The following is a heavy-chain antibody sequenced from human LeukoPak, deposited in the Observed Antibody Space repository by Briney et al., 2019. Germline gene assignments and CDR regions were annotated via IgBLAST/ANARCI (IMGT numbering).Heavy chain of an antibody. CDR3: ARAFVGTFDN. J-gene: IGHJ4*02. V-gene: IGHV3-21*01. CDR1: GFTFSSYS. D-gene: IGHD1-26*01. CDR2: ITRSSYI. Sequence: PGGSLRLSCVASGFTFSSYSMNWVRQAPGKGLEWVSSITRSSYIYYADSVKGRFTISRDNAKKSLYLQMNSLRAEDTAMYYCARAFVGTFDNWGQGTLVTVSS.